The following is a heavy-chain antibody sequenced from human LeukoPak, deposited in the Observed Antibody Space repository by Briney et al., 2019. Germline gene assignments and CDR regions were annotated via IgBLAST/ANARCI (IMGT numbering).Heavy chain of an antibody. CDR1: GYTFTSYY. CDR3: ARGRNYYDSSGYYPFDY. CDR2: INPSGGST. J-gene: IGHJ4*02. V-gene: IGHV1-46*01. Sequence: ASVKVPRKASGYTFTSYYMHWVRQAPGQGLEWMGIINPSGGSTSYAQKFQGRVTMTRDTSTSTVYMELSSLRSEDTAVYYCARGRNYYDSSGYYPFDYWGQGTLVTVSS. D-gene: IGHD3-22*01.